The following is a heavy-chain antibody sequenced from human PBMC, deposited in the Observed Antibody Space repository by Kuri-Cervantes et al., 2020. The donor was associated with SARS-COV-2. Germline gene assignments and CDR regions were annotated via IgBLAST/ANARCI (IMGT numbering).Heavy chain of an antibody. CDR2: INHSGGT. D-gene: IGHD2-8*01. V-gene: IGHV4-34*01. CDR1: GGSFSGYY. J-gene: IGHJ4*02. CDR3: ARGRGGYGLMVYAIHYFDY. Sequence: GSLRLSCAVYGGSFSGYYWSWIRQPPGKGLEWIGEINHSGGTNYNPSLKSRVTISVDTSKNQFSLKLSSVTAADTAVYYCARGRGGYGLMVYAIHYFDYWGQGTLVTVSS.